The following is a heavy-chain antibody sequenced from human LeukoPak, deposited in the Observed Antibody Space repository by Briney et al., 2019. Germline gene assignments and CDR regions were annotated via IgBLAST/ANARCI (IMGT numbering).Heavy chain of an antibody. CDR3: ARGFRGDNFDY. CDR1: GGSFSGYY. V-gene: IGHV4-34*01. Sequence: SETLSLTCAVYGGSFSGYYWSWIRQPPGKGLEWIGEINHSGSTNYNPSLKSRVTISVDTSKNQFSLKLSSVTAADTAVYSCARGFRGDNFDYWGQGTLVTVSS. J-gene: IGHJ4*02. CDR2: INHSGST. D-gene: IGHD7-27*01.